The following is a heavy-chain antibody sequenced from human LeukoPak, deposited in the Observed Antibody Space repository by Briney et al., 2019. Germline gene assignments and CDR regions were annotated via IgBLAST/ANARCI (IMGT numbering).Heavy chain of an antibody. V-gene: IGHV3-74*01. CDR1: GFTFSSYA. D-gene: IGHD3-3*01. CDR3: ARDLGYDFWSGYYSNWFDP. CDR2: INSDGSST. Sequence: GGSLRLSCAASGFTFSSYAMSWVRQAPGKGLVWVSRINSDGSSTSYADSVKGRFTISRDNAKNTLHLQMNSLRAEDTAVYYCARDLGYDFWSGYYSNWFDPWGQGTLVTVSS. J-gene: IGHJ5*02.